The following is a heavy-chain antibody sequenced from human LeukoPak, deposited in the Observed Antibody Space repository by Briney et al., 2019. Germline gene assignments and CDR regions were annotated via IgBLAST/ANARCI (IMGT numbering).Heavy chain of an antibody. D-gene: IGHD4-17*01. V-gene: IGHV3-66*01. J-gene: IGHJ4*02. CDR3: ASKVTTGY. Sequence: PGGSLRLSCVVSGFTVNSNYMSWVRQAPGKGLEWVSIIYSGGTTNYADSVKGRFIVYRDNSKNTLYLQMNSLRVEDTAVYYCASKVTTGYWGQGTLVTVSS. CDR2: IYSGGTT. CDR1: GFTVNSNY.